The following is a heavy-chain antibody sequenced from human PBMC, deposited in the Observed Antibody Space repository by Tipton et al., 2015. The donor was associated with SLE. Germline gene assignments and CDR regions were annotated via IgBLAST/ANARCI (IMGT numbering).Heavy chain of an antibody. CDR1: GGSISSSSSYY. V-gene: IGHV4-39*01. CDR2: INHSGST. Sequence: TLSLTCAVYGGSISSSSSYYWAWIRQPPGKGVEWIGEINHSGSTNYNPSLKSRVTISVDTSKNQFSLKLSSVTAADTAVYYCARHVTTVTTNWFDPWGQGTLVTVSS. J-gene: IGHJ5*02. D-gene: IGHD4-17*01. CDR3: ARHVTTVTTNWFDP.